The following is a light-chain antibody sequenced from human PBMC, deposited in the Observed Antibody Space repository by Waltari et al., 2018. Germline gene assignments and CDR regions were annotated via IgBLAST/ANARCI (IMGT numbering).Light chain of an antibody. Sequence: EIVLTQSPGTLSLSPGERATLSCRASQSVSSSYLAGYQQTPGQAPRLLIYGASSRATGSPDRFRGSGSGTVFTLTISRLEPEDFAGYYCQQYGSSPWTFGQGTKVEIK. CDR2: GAS. J-gene: IGKJ1*01. V-gene: IGKV3-20*01. CDR3: QQYGSSPWT. CDR1: QSVSSSY.